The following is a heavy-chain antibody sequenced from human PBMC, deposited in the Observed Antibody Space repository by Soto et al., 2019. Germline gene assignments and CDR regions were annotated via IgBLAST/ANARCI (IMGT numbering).Heavy chain of an antibody. J-gene: IGHJ4*02. D-gene: IGHD2-15*01. CDR2: LYYSGDT. V-gene: IGHV4-39*01. CDR1: GGCISSRNDYH. CDR3: ARRYGFCSDGHCYIDY. Sequence: SETLSLTCIVSGGCISSRNDYHWAWIRQPPGEALEWIGSLYYSGDTYYNPSLKSRVTISADTSKNQFSLRLSSVTAADTALYYCARRYGFCSDGHCYIDYWGQGTLVTVSS.